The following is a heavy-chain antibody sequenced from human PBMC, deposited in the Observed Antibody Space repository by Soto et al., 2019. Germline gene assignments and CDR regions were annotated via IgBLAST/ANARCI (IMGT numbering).Heavy chain of an antibody. Sequence: PGGSLRLSCAASGFTFSDYYMSWIRQAPGKGLEWVSYISSSSSYTNYADSVKGRFTISRDNAKNSLYLQMNSLRAEDTAVYYCARGPSAGNLPYSWFDPWGQGTLVTVSS. CDR3: ARGPSAGNLPYSWFDP. CDR1: GFTFSDYY. D-gene: IGHD6-25*01. V-gene: IGHV3-11*06. J-gene: IGHJ5*02. CDR2: ISSSSSYT.